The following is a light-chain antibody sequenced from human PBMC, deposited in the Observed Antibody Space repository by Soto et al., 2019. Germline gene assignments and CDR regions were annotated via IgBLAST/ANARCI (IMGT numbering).Light chain of an antibody. Sequence: QSVLTQPPSASGSPGQSVTISCTGTSSDVGGYNYVSWYQQHPGKAPKLMIYEVSKRPSGVPDRFSGSKSGNTASLTVSGHQAEDEADYNCSSYAASNNLYFFGTGPKRTVL. CDR3: SSYAASNNLYF. J-gene: IGLJ1*01. V-gene: IGLV2-8*01. CDR1: SSDVGGYNY. CDR2: EVS.